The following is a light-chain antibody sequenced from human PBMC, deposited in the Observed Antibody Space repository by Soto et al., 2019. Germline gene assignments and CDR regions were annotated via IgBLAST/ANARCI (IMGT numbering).Light chain of an antibody. V-gene: IGLV2-14*03. J-gene: IGLJ2*01. CDR2: DVS. CDR1: SSDVGGYNF. CDR3: SSYTSSSTLV. Sequence: QSALTQPASVSGSPGQSITISCTGTSSDVGGYNFVSWYPHHPGKAPKLMIYDVSNRPSGVSNRFSGSKSGNTASLTISGLHAEDDADYYCSSYTSSSTLVFGGGTQLTVL.